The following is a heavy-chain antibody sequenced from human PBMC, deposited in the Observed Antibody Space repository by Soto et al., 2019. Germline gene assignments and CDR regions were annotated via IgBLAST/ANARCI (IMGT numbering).Heavy chain of an antibody. V-gene: IGHV1-69*13. CDR3: ARVDCSGGSCYFRSYYYYYGMDV. CDR1: GCTFSSYA. Sequence: SVKVSCKASGCTFSSYAIRWVRQAPGQGLEWMGGIIPIFGTANYAQKFQGRVTITADESTSTAYMELSSLRSEDTAVYYCARVDCSGGSCYFRSYYYYYGMDVWGQGTTVTVSS. D-gene: IGHD2-15*01. J-gene: IGHJ6*02. CDR2: IIPIFGTA.